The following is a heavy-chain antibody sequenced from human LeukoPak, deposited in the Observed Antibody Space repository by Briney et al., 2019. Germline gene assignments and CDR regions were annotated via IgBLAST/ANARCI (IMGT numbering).Heavy chain of an antibody. CDR1: GGPISSNY. CDR2: ISYSGSTNSGKST. Sequence: SSETLSLTCSVSGGPISSNYWSWVRQPPGKGLEWIGYISYSGSTNSGKSTNYNPSLKSRVTVSVDTSKNQFSLKLSSVTAADTAVYYCARGHYYFDYWGQGTLVTVSS. V-gene: IGHV4-4*08. J-gene: IGHJ4*02. CDR3: ARGHYYFDY.